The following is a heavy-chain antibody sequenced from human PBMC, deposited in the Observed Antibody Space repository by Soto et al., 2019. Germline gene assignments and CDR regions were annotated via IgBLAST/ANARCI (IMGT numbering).Heavy chain of an antibody. CDR2: IFHSGST. Sequence: SETLSLTCAVSGGSIISNSYYWGWIRQPPGQGLEWIASIFHSGSTYYNPSLKSRVTMSVDTYKNHFSLSLASVTAADTAVEYCARHFDYTSSCYLARVDYWSQGAVVTVSS. D-gene: IGHD6-13*01. CDR3: ARHFDYTSSCYLARVDY. CDR1: GGSIISNSYY. V-gene: IGHV4-39*01. J-gene: IGHJ4*02.